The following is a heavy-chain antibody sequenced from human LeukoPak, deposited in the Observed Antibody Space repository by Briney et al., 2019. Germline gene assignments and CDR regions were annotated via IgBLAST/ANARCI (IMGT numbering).Heavy chain of an antibody. D-gene: IGHD3-3*01. V-gene: IGHV1-46*01. Sequence: ASVKVSCKASGYTFTSYYMHWVRQAPGQGLEWMGIINPSGGSTSYAQKFQGRVTMTRDMSTSTVYMELSSLRSEDTAVYYCARDPQNYDFWSGYHFDYWGQGTRVTVSS. J-gene: IGHJ4*02. CDR3: ARDPQNYDFWSGYHFDY. CDR1: GYTFTSYY. CDR2: INPSGGST.